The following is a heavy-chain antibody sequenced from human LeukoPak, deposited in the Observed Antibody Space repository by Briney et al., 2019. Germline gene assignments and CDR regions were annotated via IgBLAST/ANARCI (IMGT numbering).Heavy chain of an antibody. Sequence: ASVKVSCKASGYTFTSYGISWVRQAPGQGLEWMGWISAYNGNTNYAQKLQGRVTMTTDTSTSTAYMELRSLGSDDTAVYYCARDQGYCSGGSCSEFDYWGQGTLVTVSS. CDR2: ISAYNGNT. D-gene: IGHD2-15*01. CDR3: ARDQGYCSGGSCSEFDY. J-gene: IGHJ4*02. V-gene: IGHV1-18*01. CDR1: GYTFTSYG.